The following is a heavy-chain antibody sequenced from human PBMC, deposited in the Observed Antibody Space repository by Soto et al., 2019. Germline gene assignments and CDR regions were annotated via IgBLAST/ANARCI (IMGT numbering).Heavy chain of an antibody. D-gene: IGHD3-22*01. Sequence: QVQLVQSGAEVKKPGSSVKVSCKASGGTFSSYAISWVRQAPGQGLEWMGGIIPIFGTANYAQKFQGRVTITADESTSTAYMELSSLRSEDTAVYYCASYTITMIVVVIEEAEYFHHWGQGTLVTVSS. V-gene: IGHV1-69*01. CDR3: ASYTITMIVVVIEEAEYFHH. J-gene: IGHJ1*01. CDR2: IIPIFGTA. CDR1: GGTFSSYA.